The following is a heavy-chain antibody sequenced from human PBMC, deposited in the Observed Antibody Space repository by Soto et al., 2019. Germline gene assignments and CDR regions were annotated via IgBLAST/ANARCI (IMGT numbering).Heavy chain of an antibody. CDR2: IYYSGST. J-gene: IGHJ4*02. CDR1: GGSISSSSYY. CDR3: ARYMSYCDFRGVLDY. V-gene: IGHV4-39*01. D-gene: IGHD3-3*01. Sequence: SETLSLTCTVSGGSISSSSYYWGWIRQPPGKGLEWIGSIYYSGSTYYNPSLKSRVTISVDTSKNQFSLKLSSVTAADTAVYYCARYMSYCDFRGVLDYWGQGTLVTVSS.